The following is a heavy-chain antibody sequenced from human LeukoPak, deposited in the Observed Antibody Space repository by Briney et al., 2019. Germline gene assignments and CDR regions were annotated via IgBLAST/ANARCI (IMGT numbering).Heavy chain of an antibody. CDR3: ERENLPQQYCSGGSCYSGYYYYGMDV. CDR2: ISSSGSTI. CDR1: GFTFSSYE. Sequence: GGSLRLSCAASGFTFSSYEMNWVRQAPGKGLEWVSYISSSGSTIYYADSVKGRFTISRDNAKDSLYLQMNSLRAEDTAVYYCERENLPQQYCSGGSCYSGYYYYGMDVWGQGTTVTVSS. V-gene: IGHV3-48*03. D-gene: IGHD2-15*01. J-gene: IGHJ6*02.